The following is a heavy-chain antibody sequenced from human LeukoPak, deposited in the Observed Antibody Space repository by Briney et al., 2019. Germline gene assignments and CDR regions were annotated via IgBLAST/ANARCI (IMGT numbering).Heavy chain of an antibody. Sequence: GGSLRLSCAASGFTFSSYATSWFRQAPGKGLGWVGFIRSKAYGGTTEYAASVKGRFTISRDDSKSIAYLQMNSLKTEDTAVYYCTRDKQWLALYYFDYWGQGTLVTVSS. V-gene: IGHV3-49*03. D-gene: IGHD6-19*01. J-gene: IGHJ4*02. CDR2: IRSKAYGGTT. CDR3: TRDKQWLALYYFDY. CDR1: GFTFSSYA.